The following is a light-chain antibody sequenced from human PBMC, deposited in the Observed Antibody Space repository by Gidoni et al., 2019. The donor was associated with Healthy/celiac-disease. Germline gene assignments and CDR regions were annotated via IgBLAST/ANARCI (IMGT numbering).Light chain of an antibody. CDR3: QQYYSTPFT. J-gene: IGKJ3*01. V-gene: IGKV4-1*01. CDR1: QSVLYSSNNKNY. CDR2: WAS. Sequence: DIVMTQSPDSLAVSLGERATINCKSSQSVLYSSNNKNYLAWYQQKPGQPPKLLIYWASTRESGVPDRFSGSGSGKDFTLTISSLQAEDVAVYYCQQYYSTPFTFGPGTNVDIK.